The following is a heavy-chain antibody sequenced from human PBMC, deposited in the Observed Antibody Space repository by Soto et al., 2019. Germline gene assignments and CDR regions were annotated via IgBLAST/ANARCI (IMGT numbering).Heavy chain of an antibody. D-gene: IGHD6-19*01. V-gene: IGHV4-61*01. CDR1: GGSVSSGSFH. J-gene: IGHJ4*02. Sequence: SETLSLTCSVSGGSVSSGSFHWIWIRQPPGKGLQFIGSIFYNGTANYSPSLKNRVSISIDTSQSQFFLQLISVAAADTAVYYCARIGGWYDIDFWGQGSLVTVSS. CDR3: ARIGGWYDIDF. CDR2: IFYNGTA.